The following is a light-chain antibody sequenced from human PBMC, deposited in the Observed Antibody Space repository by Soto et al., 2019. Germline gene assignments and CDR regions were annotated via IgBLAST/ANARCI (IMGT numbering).Light chain of an antibody. CDR2: DVS. Sequence: QSVLTQPASVSGSPGQSITISCTGTSSDVGAYNYDSWYQQYPGEAPKVIIYDVSNRPAGASNRFSGSKSGNTASLTISGLQAEDEADYYCCSYTSTSTYVFGTGTKATVL. CDR1: SSDVGAYNY. CDR3: CSYTSTSTYV. J-gene: IGLJ1*01. V-gene: IGLV2-14*01.